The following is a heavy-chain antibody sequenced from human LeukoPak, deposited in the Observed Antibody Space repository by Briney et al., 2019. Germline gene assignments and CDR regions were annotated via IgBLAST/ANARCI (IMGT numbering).Heavy chain of an antibody. Sequence: PSETLSLICTVPGGSISRYYWSWLRQPPGKGLEWLGYIYYSGSTNYNPSLKSRVTISVDTSKNQFSLKLSSVTAADTAVYYCAREPGQLNWFDPWGQGTLVTVSS. CDR2: IYYSGST. D-gene: IGHD1-14*01. V-gene: IGHV4-59*01. CDR1: GGSISRYY. CDR3: AREPGQLNWFDP. J-gene: IGHJ5*02.